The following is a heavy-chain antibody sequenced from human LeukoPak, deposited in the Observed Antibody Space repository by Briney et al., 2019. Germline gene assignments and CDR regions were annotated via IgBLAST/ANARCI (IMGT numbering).Heavy chain of an antibody. V-gene: IGHV4-39*01. CDR1: GGSISSGDYY. CDR2: IYSSGST. CDR3: AIDSGHYRVVY. Sequence: PSESLSLTCTVSGGSISSGDYYWSWIRQPPGKGLEWIGSIYSSGSTYYNPSLKSRVTVSADTSKNQYSLRLSSVTAADTAVYYCAIDSGHYRVVYWGQGTLVTVSS. J-gene: IGHJ4*02. D-gene: IGHD1-26*01.